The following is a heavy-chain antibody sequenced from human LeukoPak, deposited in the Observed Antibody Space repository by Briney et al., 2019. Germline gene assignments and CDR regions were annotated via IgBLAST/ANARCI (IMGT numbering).Heavy chain of an antibody. CDR3: AKGHNSGWKNFDY. J-gene: IGHJ4*02. Sequence: GRSLRLSCTASGFSFSPYGMHWVRQAPGKGLEWVAVMSYDGSNIHYADSVKGRFTISRDNSKSTLYLHINSLRAEDTAVYYCAKGHNSGWKNFDYWGQGTLVTVSS. D-gene: IGHD6-19*01. CDR1: GFSFSPYG. V-gene: IGHV3-30*18. CDR2: MSYDGSNI.